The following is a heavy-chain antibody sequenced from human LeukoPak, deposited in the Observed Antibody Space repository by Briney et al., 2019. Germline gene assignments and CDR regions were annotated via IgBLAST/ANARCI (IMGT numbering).Heavy chain of an antibody. D-gene: IGHD1-26*01. J-gene: IGHJ4*02. V-gene: IGHV3-7*01. Sequence: PGGSLRLSCAASGFTVSSEYMNWVRQAPGKGLEWVANIKQDGSEKYYVDSVKGRFTISRDNAKNSLYLQMNSLRAEDTAVYYCARSWELDYFDYWGQGTLVTVSS. CDR1: GFTVSSEY. CDR3: ARSWELDYFDY. CDR2: IKQDGSEK.